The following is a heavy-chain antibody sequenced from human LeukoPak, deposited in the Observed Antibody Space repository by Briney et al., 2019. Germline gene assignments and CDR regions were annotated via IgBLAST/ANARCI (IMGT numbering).Heavy chain of an antibody. CDR1: GFTFSSYW. Sequence: GGSLRLSCAASGFTFSSYWMHWVRQAPGKGLVWVSRIKTDGSSTDYADSVKGRFTISRDNAKNTMYLQMNSLRAEDTAVYYCARGVSGTGPDIWGLGTMVTISS. CDR2: IKTDGSST. CDR3: ARGVSGTGPDI. V-gene: IGHV3-74*01. D-gene: IGHD5/OR15-5a*01. J-gene: IGHJ3*02.